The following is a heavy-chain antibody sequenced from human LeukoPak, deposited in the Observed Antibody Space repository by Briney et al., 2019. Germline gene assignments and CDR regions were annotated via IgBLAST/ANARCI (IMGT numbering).Heavy chain of an antibody. V-gene: IGHV3-30*18. CDR3: AKEGYYYDSSGYNYYYGMDV. CDR2: ISYNGSNK. J-gene: IGHJ6*02. Sequence: GRSLRLSCAASGFTFSSYGMHWVRQAPGKGLEWVAVISYNGSNKYYAESVKGRFTISRDNSKNTLYLQTNSLRAEDTAVYYCAKEGYYYDSSGYNYYYGMDVWGQGTTVTVSS. CDR1: GFTFSSYG. D-gene: IGHD3-22*01.